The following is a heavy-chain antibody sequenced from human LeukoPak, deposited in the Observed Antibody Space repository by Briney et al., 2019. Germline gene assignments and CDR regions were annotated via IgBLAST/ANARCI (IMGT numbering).Heavy chain of an antibody. CDR1: GGTFSSYA. D-gene: IGHD3-10*01. V-gene: IGHV1-69*13. Sequence: SVKVSCKASGGTFSSYAISWVRQAPGQGLEWMGGIIPIFGTANYAQKFQGRVTVTADESTSTAYMELSSLRSEDTAVYYCARGTIRYGSGSYGPPLDYWGQGTLVTVSS. CDR2: IIPIFGTA. J-gene: IGHJ4*02. CDR3: ARGTIRYGSGSYGPPLDY.